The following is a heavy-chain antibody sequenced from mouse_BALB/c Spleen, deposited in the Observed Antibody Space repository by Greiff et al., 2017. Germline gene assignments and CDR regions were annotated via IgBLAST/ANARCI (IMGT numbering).Heavy chain of an antibody. CDR3: TRRGVVAYYYAMDY. D-gene: IGHD1-1*01. J-gene: IGHJ4*01. CDR2: IYPGSGST. CDR1: GYSFTGYF. V-gene: IGHV1-55*01. Sequence: VQLQQSGPELVKPGASVKISCKASGYSFTGYFMNWVKQSHGKSLEWIGNIYPGSGSTNYDEKFKSKATLTVDTSSSTAYMQLSSLTSEDSAVYYCTRRGVVAYYYAMDYWGQGTSVTVSS.